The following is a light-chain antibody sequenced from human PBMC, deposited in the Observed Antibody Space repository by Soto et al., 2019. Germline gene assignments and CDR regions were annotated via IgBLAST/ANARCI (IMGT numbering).Light chain of an antibody. CDR1: QTVSSY. J-gene: IGKJ5*01. V-gene: IGKV3-11*01. Sequence: EIVLTQSPATLSLSPGERATLSCRASQTVSSYLGWYQQKPGQAPRLLIYDTSNRATGIPARFSGSGSGTDFSLRIRSLEPEDFAVYHCQYRGTFGQGTRLEI. CDR2: DTS. CDR3: QYRGT.